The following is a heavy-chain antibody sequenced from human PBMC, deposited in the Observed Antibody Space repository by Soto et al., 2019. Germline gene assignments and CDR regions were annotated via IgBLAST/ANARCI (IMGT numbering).Heavy chain of an antibody. V-gene: IGHV3-13*01. CDR1: GFTFRSYD. J-gene: IGHJ6*02. D-gene: IGHD2-2*01. Sequence: TGGSLRLSCAASGFTFRSYDMHWVRQVTGKGLEWVSAIDTAGDTYYPGSVKGRFTISRENAKNSLYLQMNSLTAGDTAVYYCARSSPDHQNIVIVPVASTGMDVWGQGTTVTVSS. CDR3: ARSSPDHQNIVIVPVASTGMDV. CDR2: IDTAGDT.